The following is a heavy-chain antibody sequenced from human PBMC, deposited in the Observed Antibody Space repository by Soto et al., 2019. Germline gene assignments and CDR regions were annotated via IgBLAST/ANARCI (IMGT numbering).Heavy chain of an antibody. J-gene: IGHJ3*01. Sequence: GGSLRLSCVASQFPFDVYSMHWVRQAPGKGLEWVSYIRHTTSATFYADAVKGRFTISRDNRKNSLFLQMDSLRDDDTGVYFCARDRGSSGMFELDVWGPGTLVTVSS. CDR3: ARDRGSSGMFELDV. V-gene: IGHV3-48*02. D-gene: IGHD6-19*01. CDR2: IRHTTSAT. CDR1: QFPFDVYS.